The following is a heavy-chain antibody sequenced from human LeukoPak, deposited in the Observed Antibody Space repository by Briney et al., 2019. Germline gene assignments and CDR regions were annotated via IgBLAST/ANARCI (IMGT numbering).Heavy chain of an antibody. CDR3: AREVPIQRYFDY. V-gene: IGHV3-30*09. CDR1: GFTFNSCA. Sequence: GGSLRLSCAASGFTFNSCAMHWVRQAPGKGLECVAAISSDGSNTYYADSVKGRFASSRDNSKNTLYLQMNSLRAEDTAVYYCAREVPIQRYFDYWGQGTLATISS. D-gene: IGHD5-18*01. J-gene: IGHJ4*02. CDR2: ISSDGSNT.